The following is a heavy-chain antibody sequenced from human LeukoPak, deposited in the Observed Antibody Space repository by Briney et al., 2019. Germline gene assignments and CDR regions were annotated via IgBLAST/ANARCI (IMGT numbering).Heavy chain of an antibody. CDR1: GYTFTVYY. J-gene: IGHJ4*02. CDR2: INPNSGGT. CDR3: ARTFGGVIVPFDY. V-gene: IGHV1-2*02. D-gene: IGHD3-16*02. Sequence: RASVTVSFKASGYTFTVYYMHWVRQAPGQGREWMGWINPNSGGTNYAQKFQGRVTMTRDTSISTAYMELSRLRSDDTAVYYCARTFGGVIVPFDYWGQGTLVTVSS.